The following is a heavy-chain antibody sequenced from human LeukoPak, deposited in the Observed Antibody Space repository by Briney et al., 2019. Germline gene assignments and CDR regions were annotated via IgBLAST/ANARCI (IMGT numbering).Heavy chain of an antibody. J-gene: IGHJ4*02. V-gene: IGHV3-33*06. CDR3: AKDLGGIAVSDY. CDR2: IWKDGINK. D-gene: IGHD6-19*01. CDR1: GFTFRSYG. Sequence: GTSLRLSCAASGFTFRSYGMHWVRQAPGKGLEWVAVIWKDGINKYYADSVKGRFTISRDNYKNTLDLQMNSLRAEDTAVYYCAKDLGGIAVSDYWGQGTLVTVSS.